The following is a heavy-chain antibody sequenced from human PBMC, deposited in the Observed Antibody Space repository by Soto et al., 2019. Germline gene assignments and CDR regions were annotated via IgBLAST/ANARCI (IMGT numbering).Heavy chain of an antibody. CDR3: ARANRPITMTYLNRFDP. Sequence: QLQLQESGSGLVKPSETLSLTCAVSGGSISSGAYSWSWIRQPPGKGLEWVGYTYHSGSTYYNPSLKSRVTSSVDRSKNRFSLTLNSVTAADTAVYYCARANRPITMTYLNRFDPWGQGTLVTVSS. CDR1: GGSISSGAYS. D-gene: IGHD3-22*01. J-gene: IGHJ5*02. V-gene: IGHV4-30-2*01. CDR2: TYHSGST.